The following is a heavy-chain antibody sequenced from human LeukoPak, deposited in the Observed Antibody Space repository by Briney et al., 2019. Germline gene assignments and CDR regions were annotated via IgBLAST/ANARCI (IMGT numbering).Heavy chain of an antibody. CDR2: INHSGST. CDR1: GGSFSGYY. D-gene: IGHD3-10*01. J-gene: IGHJ6*02. Sequence: SETLSLTCAVYGGSFSGYYWSWIRQPPGEGLEWIGEINHSGSTNYNPSLKSRVTISVDTSKNQFSLKLSSVTAADTAVYYCARDPLWFGELYGMDVWGQGTTVTVSS. V-gene: IGHV4-34*01. CDR3: ARDPLWFGELYGMDV.